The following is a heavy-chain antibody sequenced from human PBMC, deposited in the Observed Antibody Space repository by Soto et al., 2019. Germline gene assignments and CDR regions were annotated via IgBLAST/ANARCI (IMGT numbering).Heavy chain of an antibody. J-gene: IGHJ2*01. V-gene: IGHV1-69*13. CDR2: IIPIFGTA. CDR3: AREAEEGGSYYFWYFDL. CDR1: GGTFSSYA. Sequence: PSVKVSCKASGGTFSSYAISWVRQAPGQGLEWMGGIIPIFGTANYAQKFQGRVTITADESTSTAYMELSSLRSEDTAVYYCAREAEEGGSYYFWYFDLWGRGTLVTVSS. D-gene: IGHD1-26*01.